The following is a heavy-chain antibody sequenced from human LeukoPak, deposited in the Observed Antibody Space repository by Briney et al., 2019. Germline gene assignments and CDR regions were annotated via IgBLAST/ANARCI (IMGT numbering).Heavy chain of an antibody. CDR1: GYSFTSYG. CDR3: ARDHTSSSRASDS. J-gene: IGHJ5*01. Sequence: GASVKVSCKASGYSFTSYGVSWVRQAPGQGLEWMGWISGYNGHTNYAQKLQGRVTMTTDTSTSTVYMELRGLRSDDTAVYYCARDHTSSSRASDSWGQGTLVTVSS. V-gene: IGHV1-18*01. CDR2: ISGYNGHT. D-gene: IGHD6-6*01.